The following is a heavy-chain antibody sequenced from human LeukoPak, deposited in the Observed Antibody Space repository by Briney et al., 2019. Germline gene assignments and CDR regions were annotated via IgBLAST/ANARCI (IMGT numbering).Heavy chain of an antibody. CDR2: ISGSGGST. CDR3: AKISLGYIAFDI. V-gene: IGHV3-23*01. J-gene: IGHJ3*02. Sequence: GGSLRLSCAASVLTLRSYAMSWVRQAPGKGLEWVSAISGSGGSTYYADSVKGRFTVSRDNSKNTLYLQMNSLRAEDTAVYYCAKISLGYIAFDIWGQGTMVTVSS. CDR1: VLTLRSYA. D-gene: IGHD1-1*01.